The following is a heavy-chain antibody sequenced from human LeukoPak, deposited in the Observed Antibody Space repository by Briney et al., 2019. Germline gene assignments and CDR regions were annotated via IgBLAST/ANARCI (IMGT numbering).Heavy chain of an antibody. J-gene: IGHJ4*02. CDR1: SGSISSYY. V-gene: IGHV4-59*01. D-gene: IGHD3-9*01. Sequence: SETLSLTCTVSSGSISSYYWSWIRQPPGKGLEWIGYIYYSGSTNYNPSLKSRVTISVDTSKNQFSLKLSSVTAADTAVYYCAREGYDILTGYSYLDYWGQGTLVTVSS. CDR3: AREGYDILTGYSYLDY. CDR2: IYYSGST.